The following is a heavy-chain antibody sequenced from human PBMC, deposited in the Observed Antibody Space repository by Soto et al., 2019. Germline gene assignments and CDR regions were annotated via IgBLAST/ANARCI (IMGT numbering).Heavy chain of an antibody. CDR3: ARVGPYCSSTSCYVPFWFDP. CDR1: GGSISSYY. Sequence: QVQLQESGPGLVKPSETLSLTCTVSGGSISSYYWSWIRQPPGKGLEWIGYIYYSGSTNYNPSLKSRVPISVDTSKNQFSLKLCSVTAADTAVYYCARVGPYCSSTSCYVPFWFDPWGQGTLVTVSS. V-gene: IGHV4-59*01. CDR2: IYYSGST. J-gene: IGHJ5*02. D-gene: IGHD2-2*01.